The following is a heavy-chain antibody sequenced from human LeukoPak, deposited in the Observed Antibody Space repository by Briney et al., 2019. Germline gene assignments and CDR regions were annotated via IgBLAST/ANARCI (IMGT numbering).Heavy chain of an antibody. CDR1: GFTFSSYA. J-gene: IGHJ4*02. V-gene: IGHV3-64D*06. CDR2: ISLNGGST. Sequence: GWSLRLSCSASGFTFSSYAMHWVRQAPGQGLEYVSAISLNGGSTYYADSVKGRFTISRDNSKNTPYLQMSSLRPEDTAVYYCVKGIVVVTARAFDYWGQGTLVTVS. CDR3: VKGIVVVTARAFDY. D-gene: IGHD2-21*02.